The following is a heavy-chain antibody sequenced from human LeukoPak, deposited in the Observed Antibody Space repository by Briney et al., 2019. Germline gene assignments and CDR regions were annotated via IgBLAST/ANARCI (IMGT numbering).Heavy chain of an antibody. CDR2: INHSGST. V-gene: IGHV4-34*01. D-gene: IGHD5-18*01. CDR1: GGSFSGHY. J-gene: IGHJ5*02. CDR3: AETYSYGTFDP. Sequence: SETLSLTCAVYGGSFSGHYWSWIRQSPGKGLEWIGEINHSGSTNYNPSLKSRVTMSVDTSKNQFSLKLSSVTAADTAVYYCAETYSYGTFDPWGQGTLVTASS.